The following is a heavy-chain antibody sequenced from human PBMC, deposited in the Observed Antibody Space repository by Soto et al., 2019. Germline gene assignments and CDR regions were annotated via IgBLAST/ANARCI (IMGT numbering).Heavy chain of an antibody. CDR2: INHSGST. Sequence: LSRTCAVYGGSFIGYYWSWIRQPPGKGLEWIGEINHSGSTNYNPSLKSRVTISVDTSKNQFSLKLSSVTAADTAVYYCARGGGIYYYDSSGYFYYFDYWGQGTLVTVSS. D-gene: IGHD3-22*01. V-gene: IGHV4-34*01. CDR3: ARGGGIYYYDSSGYFYYFDY. CDR1: GGSFIGYY. J-gene: IGHJ4*02.